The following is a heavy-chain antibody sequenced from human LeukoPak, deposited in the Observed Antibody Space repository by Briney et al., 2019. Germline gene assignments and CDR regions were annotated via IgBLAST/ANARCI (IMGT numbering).Heavy chain of an antibody. V-gene: IGHV4-30-2*03. CDR1: GGSISSGGYS. CDR3: ARHSVDTAGDY. Sequence: PSETLSLTCAVSGGSISSGGYSWSWIRQPPGKGLEWIGYIYHSGGTYYNPSLKSRVTISVDTSKNQFSLKLSSVTAADTAVYYCARHSVDTAGDYWGRGTLVTVSS. J-gene: IGHJ4*02. D-gene: IGHD5-18*01. CDR2: IYHSGGT.